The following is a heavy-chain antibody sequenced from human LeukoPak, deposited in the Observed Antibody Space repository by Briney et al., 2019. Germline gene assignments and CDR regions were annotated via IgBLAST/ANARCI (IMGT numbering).Heavy chain of an antibody. J-gene: IGHJ6*03. D-gene: IGHD6-6*01. V-gene: IGHV4-30-2*03. CDR1: GGSISSGGYY. Sequence: SETLSLTCTVSGGSISSGGYYWSWIRQPPGKGLEWIGYIYHSGSTYYNPSLKSPVTMSVDTPKNQFSLKLTSVTAADTAVYYCARQSIAARGYYYYMDVWGKGTTVTVSS. CDR2: IYHSGST. CDR3: ARQSIAARGYYYYMDV.